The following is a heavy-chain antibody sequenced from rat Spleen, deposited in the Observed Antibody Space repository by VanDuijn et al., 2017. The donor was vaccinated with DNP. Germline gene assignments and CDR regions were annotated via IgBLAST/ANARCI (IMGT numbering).Heavy chain of an antibody. CDR3: ARGGRSYFDY. J-gene: IGHJ2*01. Sequence: EVQLVESGGGLVQPGRSLKLSCAASGFTFSNYAMAWVRQAPTKGLEWVASITNNGGTTTYYRGSVKGRFTISRDNAKSTLYLQMDSLRSEDTASYYCARGGRSYFDYWGQGVMVTVSS. V-gene: IGHV5-25*01. D-gene: IGHD1-11*01. CDR2: ITNNGGTTT. CDR1: GFTFSNYA.